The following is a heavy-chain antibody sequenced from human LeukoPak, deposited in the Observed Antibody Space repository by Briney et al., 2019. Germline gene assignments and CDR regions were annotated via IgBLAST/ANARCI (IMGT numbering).Heavy chain of an antibody. CDR1: GYTFTNYG. V-gene: IGHV1-18*01. CDR2: ISTYNGNT. J-gene: IGHJ6*03. CDR3: ARSTPNDYYYYFMDV. Sequence: GASVKVSCKPSGYTFTNYGISWVRQAPGQGLEWMGWISTYNGNTNYAQKFQGRVTMTTDTSTSTAYMELRSLRSDDTAVYYCARSTPNDYYYYFMDVWGKGTTVTISS.